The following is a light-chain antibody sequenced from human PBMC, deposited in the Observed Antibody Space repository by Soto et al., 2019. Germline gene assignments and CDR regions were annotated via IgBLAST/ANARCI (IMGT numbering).Light chain of an antibody. CDR1: SSNIGGNS. CDR3: GSWDSSLGAYV. J-gene: IGLJ1*01. V-gene: IGLV1-51*01. Sequence: QSVLTQPRSVSAAPGQKVTISCSGSSSNIGGNSVSWYQQLPGTAPKLLIYDDNKRPSGIPARFSGSKSGTSATLGITGFQTGDEADYYCGSWDSSLGAYVFGTGTKAPS. CDR2: DDN.